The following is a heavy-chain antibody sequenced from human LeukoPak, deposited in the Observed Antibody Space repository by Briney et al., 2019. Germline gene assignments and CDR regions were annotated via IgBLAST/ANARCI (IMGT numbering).Heavy chain of an antibody. CDR3: ARENYYGSGSYYNPSYYYGMDV. CDR1: GGSISSYY. J-gene: IGHJ6*02. V-gene: IGHV4-59*06. Sequence: SETLSLTCTVSGGSISSYYWSWIRQHPGKGLEWIGYIYYSGSTYYNPSLKSRVTISVDTSKNQFSLKLSSVTAADTAVYYCARENYYGSGSYYNPSYYYGMDVWGQGTTVTVSS. CDR2: IYYSGST. D-gene: IGHD3-10*01.